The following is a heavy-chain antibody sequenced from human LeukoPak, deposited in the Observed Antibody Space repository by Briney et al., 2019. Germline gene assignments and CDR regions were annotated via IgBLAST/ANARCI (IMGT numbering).Heavy chain of an antibody. J-gene: IGHJ4*02. CDR1: GFTFSSYA. CDR3: ARDFYGVAVGCMDY. V-gene: IGHV3-64*01. D-gene: IGHD3-3*01. CDR2: ISSNGGST. Sequence: PGGSLRLSCAASGFTFSSYAMHWVRQAPGKGLEYVSAISSNGGSTYYANSVKGRFTISRDNSKNTLYLQMGSLRAEDMAVYYCARDFYGVAVGCMDYWGQGTLVTVSS.